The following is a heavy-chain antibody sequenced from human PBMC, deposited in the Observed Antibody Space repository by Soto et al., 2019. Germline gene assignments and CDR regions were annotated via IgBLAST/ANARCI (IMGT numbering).Heavy chain of an antibody. J-gene: IGHJ4*02. CDR2: ITVAGGGT. D-gene: IGHD1-26*01. CDR3: AKWPPSPKMGVPSH. Sequence: EVQLLESGGGLVQPGGSLRLSCAASGFAFNSSAMAWVRQTPGKGLRWVSAITVAGGGTYYAYSVKGRFAISSDNCKKTLYLQINSLRAEDTALYFCAKWPPSPKMGVPSHGGQGTLFTVSS. V-gene: IGHV3-23*01. CDR1: GFAFNSSA.